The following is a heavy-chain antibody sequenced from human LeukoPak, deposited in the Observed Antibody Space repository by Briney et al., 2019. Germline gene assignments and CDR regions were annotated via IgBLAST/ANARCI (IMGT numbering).Heavy chain of an antibody. CDR1: GGSISSYY. CDR3: ARSLERRSPFDY. CDR2: IYYSGST. Sequence: PSETLSLTCTVSGGSISSYYWSWIRQPPGKGLEWIGYIYYSGSTNYNPSLKSRVTISVNTSKNQFSLKLSSVTAADTAVYYCARSLERRSPFDYWGQGTLVTVSS. V-gene: IGHV4-59*01. J-gene: IGHJ4*02. D-gene: IGHD1-1*01.